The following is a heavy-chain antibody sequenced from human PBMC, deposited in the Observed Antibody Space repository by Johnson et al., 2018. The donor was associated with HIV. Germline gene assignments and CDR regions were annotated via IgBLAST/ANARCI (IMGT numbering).Heavy chain of an antibody. Sequence: QMLLVESGGGVVQPGRSLRLSCAASGFTFSRFGMHWVRQAPGKGLEWVAVISYDGSNKYYADSVKGRFTISRDNSKNTLYLQMNSLRAEDTAVYYCARDPEIVVVIEHDAFDIWGQGTMVTVSS. CDR3: ARDPEIVVVIEHDAFDI. V-gene: IGHV3-30*03. D-gene: IGHD3-22*01. CDR2: ISYDGSNK. CDR1: GFTFSRFG. J-gene: IGHJ3*02.